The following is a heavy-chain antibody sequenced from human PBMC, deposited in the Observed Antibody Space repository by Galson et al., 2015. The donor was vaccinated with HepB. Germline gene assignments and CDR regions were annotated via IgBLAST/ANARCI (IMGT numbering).Heavy chain of an antibody. V-gene: IGHV1-69*13. CDR1: GGTFSSYA. CDR2: IIPIFGTA. D-gene: IGHD6-19*01. CDR3: ASRGSSGWEENAFDI. Sequence: SVKVSCKASGGTFSSYAISWVRQAPGQGLEWMGGIIPIFGTANYAQKFQGRVTITADESTSTAYMELSSLRSEDTAVYYCASRGSSGWEENAFDIWGQGTMVTVSS. J-gene: IGHJ3*02.